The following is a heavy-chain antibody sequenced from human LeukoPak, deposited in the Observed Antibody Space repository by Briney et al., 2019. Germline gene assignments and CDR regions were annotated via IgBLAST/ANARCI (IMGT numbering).Heavy chain of an antibody. Sequence: SETLSLTCSVSGGSISDYLWSWIRQPPGKGLEWIGSIYYSGSTYYNPSLKSRVTISVDTSKNQFSLKLSSVTAADTAVYYCARLVGGFYYFDYWGQGTLVTVSS. J-gene: IGHJ4*02. CDR3: ARLVGGFYYFDY. CDR1: GGSISDYL. V-gene: IGHV4-39*01. CDR2: IYYSGST. D-gene: IGHD3-3*01.